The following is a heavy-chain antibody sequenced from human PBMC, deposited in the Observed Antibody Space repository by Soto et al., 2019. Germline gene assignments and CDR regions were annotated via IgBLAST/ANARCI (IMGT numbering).Heavy chain of an antibody. V-gene: IGHV4-59*01. J-gene: IGHJ4*02. CDR3: ARGGYCSSTSCSNDFDY. CDR2: IYYSGST. D-gene: IGHD2-2*01. CDR1: GGSISGYY. Sequence: SETLSLTCTVSGGSISGYYWSWIRQPPGKGLEWIGYIYYSGSTNYNPSLKSRVTISVDTSKNQFSLKLSSVTAADTAVYYCARGGYCSSTSCSNDFDYWGQGTLVTVSS.